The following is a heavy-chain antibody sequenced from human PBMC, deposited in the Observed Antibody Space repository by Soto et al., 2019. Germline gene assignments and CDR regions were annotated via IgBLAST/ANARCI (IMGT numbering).Heavy chain of an antibody. J-gene: IGHJ6*02. D-gene: IGHD3-22*01. CDR1: GFTFSSYS. CDR2: ISSSSSTI. V-gene: IGHV3-48*02. Sequence: GGSLRLSCAASGFTFSSYSMNWVRQAPGKGLEWVSYISSSSSTIYYADSVKGRFTISRDNAKNSLYLQMNSLRDEDTAVYYCARCDSSGYYYYYYGMDVWGQGTTVTVSS. CDR3: ARCDSSGYYYYYYGMDV.